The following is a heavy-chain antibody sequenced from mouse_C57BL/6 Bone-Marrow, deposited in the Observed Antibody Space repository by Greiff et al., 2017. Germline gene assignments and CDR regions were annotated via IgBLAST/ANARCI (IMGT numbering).Heavy chain of an antibody. CDR3: ARGHSN. CDR1: GYSITSGYY. J-gene: IGHJ2*01. CDR2: ISYDGSN. Sequence: EVKLMESGPGLVKPSQSLSLTCSVTGYSITSGYYWNWIRQFPGNKLEWMGYISYDGSNNYNPSLKNRISITRDTSKNQFFLKLNSVTTEDTATYYCARGHSNWGQGTTLSVSS. V-gene: IGHV3-6*01.